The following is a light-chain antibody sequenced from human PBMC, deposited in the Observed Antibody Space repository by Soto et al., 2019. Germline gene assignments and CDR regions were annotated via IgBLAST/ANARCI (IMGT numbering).Light chain of an antibody. CDR1: SSDVGTYNL. CDR2: EVF. J-gene: IGLJ1*01. V-gene: IGLV2-23*02. Sequence: QSALTQPASVSGSPGQSITISCTGTSSDVGTYNLVSWYQQHPGKVPKLIIYEVFKRPSGVSDRFSGSKSGNTASLTISGLQAEDEAEYQWGSNVGLNTYVFGTGTKLTVL. CDR3: GSNVGLNTYV.